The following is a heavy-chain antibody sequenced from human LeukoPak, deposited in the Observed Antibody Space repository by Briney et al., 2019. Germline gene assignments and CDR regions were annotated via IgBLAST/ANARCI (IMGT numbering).Heavy chain of an antibody. V-gene: IGHV3-15*01. CDR3: AWGGDYFDF. CDR2: IKSKANGETA. Sequence: GGSLRLSCSASGFTFSDAWMGWVRQAPGKGLEWVGRIKSKANGETAHFAAPVKGRFTISRDDSKNTLYLQMNGLKTEDTAVYYCAWGGDYFDFWGRGTLVTVSS. J-gene: IGHJ4*02. D-gene: IGHD3-16*01. CDR1: GFTFSDAW.